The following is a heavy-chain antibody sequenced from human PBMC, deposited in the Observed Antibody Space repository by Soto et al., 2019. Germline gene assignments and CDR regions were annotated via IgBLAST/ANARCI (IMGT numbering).Heavy chain of an antibody. J-gene: IGHJ4*02. CDR2: VYYSGST. CDR1: GGSISSGDYY. V-gene: IGHV4-30-4*01. D-gene: IGHD6-13*01. Sequence: QVQLQESGPGLVKPSQTLSLTCTVSGGSISSGDYYWSWIRQPPGKGLEWIGYVYYSGSTNYNPSLTSRVTIAGDTSKNQFSLKLSSVTAADTAVYHCARVWYSGRRMDYWGQGTLVTVSS. CDR3: ARVWYSGRRMDY.